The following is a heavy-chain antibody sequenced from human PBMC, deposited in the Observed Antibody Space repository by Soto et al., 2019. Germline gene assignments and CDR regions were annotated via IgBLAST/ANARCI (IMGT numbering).Heavy chain of an antibody. CDR3: ARTAAAEGNWFDP. D-gene: IGHD6-13*01. J-gene: IGHJ5*02. CDR2: IIPIFGPA. V-gene: IGHV1-69*01. CDR1: GGTFSSYA. Sequence: QVQLVQSGAEVKKPGSSVKVSCKASGGTFSSYAISWVRQAPGQGLEWMGGIIPIFGPANYAQKFQGRVTITALEDTRTAYMELSSIRSEDTAVYYCARTAAAEGNWFDPWGQGTLVTVCS.